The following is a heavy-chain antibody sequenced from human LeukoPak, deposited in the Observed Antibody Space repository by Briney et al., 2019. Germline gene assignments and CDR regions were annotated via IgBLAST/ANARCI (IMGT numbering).Heavy chain of an antibody. CDR3: ARDPNWNYPRYAFDI. V-gene: IGHV3-21*01. Sequence: PGGSLRLSCAASGFTFSSYSMNWVRQAPGKGLEWVSSISSSSSYIYYADSVKGRFTISRDNAKNSLYLQMNSLRAEDTAVYYCARDPNWNYPRYAFDIWGQGTMVTVSS. CDR2: ISSSSSYI. CDR1: GFTFSSYS. D-gene: IGHD1-7*01. J-gene: IGHJ3*02.